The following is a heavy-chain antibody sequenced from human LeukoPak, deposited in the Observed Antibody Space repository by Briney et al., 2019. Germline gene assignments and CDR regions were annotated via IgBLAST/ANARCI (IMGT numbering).Heavy chain of an antibody. CDR2: INHSGST. Sequence: SETLSLTCAVYGGSFSGYYWSWIRQPPGKGLEWIGEINHSGSTNYNPSLKSRVTISVDTSNNQFSLKLSSVTAADTAVYYCARRGVVITGDFDYWGQGTLVTVSS. D-gene: IGHD3-22*01. CDR3: ARRGVVITGDFDY. CDR1: GGSFSGYY. J-gene: IGHJ4*02. V-gene: IGHV4-34*01.